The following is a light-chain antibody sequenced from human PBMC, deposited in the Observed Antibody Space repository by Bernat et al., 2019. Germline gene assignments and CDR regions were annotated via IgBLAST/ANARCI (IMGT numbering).Light chain of an antibody. V-gene: IGKV1-5*03. CDR3: QQCNSYSPT. J-gene: IGKJ1*01. CDR1: QTISSW. CDR2: KAS. Sequence: DIQMTQSPSTLSASVGDRVTITCRASQTISSWLAWYQQRPGKAPNLLIHKASSLQSGVPSRFSGSGSGTEFTLTISSLQPDDSATYYCQQCNSYSPTFGQGTKVEIK.